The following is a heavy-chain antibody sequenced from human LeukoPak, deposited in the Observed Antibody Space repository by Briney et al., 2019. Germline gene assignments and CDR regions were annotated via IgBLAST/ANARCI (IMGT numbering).Heavy chain of an antibody. V-gene: IGHV1-18*01. Sequence: ASVKVSCKASGYTFTSYGISWVRQAPGQGLEWMGWISAYNGNTNYAQKLQGRVTMTTDTSTSTAYMELRSLRSDDTAVYYCAKDSFSRVAAPVFDYWGQGTLVTVSS. J-gene: IGHJ4*02. D-gene: IGHD6-19*01. CDR2: ISAYNGNT. CDR1: GYTFTSYG. CDR3: AKDSFSRVAAPVFDY.